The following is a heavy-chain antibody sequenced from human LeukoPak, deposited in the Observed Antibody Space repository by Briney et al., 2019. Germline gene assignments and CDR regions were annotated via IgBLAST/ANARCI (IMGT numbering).Heavy chain of an antibody. J-gene: IGHJ2*01. CDR3: VRSGGYCSSTTCHVEYFDL. D-gene: IGHD2-2*01. CDR2: TYYRSKWYN. CDR1: GDSVSSSSAA. V-gene: IGHV6-1*01. Sequence: SQTLSHTCAISGDSVSSSSAAWSWIRQSPSRGLEWLGRTYYRSKWYNDYAVSVKSRITINPDTSKNQFSLQLNSMTPEDTAVYYCVRSGGYCSSTTCHVEYFDLWGRGTLVSVSS.